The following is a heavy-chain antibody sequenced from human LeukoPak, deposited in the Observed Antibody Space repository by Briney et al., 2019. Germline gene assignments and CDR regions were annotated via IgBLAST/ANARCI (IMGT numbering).Heavy chain of an antibody. V-gene: IGHV3-23*01. CDR2: ISSSGGTT. CDR1: GFTFSTYA. J-gene: IGHJ4*02. CDR3: AKGEVNNVYYFDY. D-gene: IGHD3-10*01. Sequence: PGGSLRLSCAASGFTFSTYAMSWVRQAPGKGLEWVSGISSSGGTTYYADSVKGRFNISRDNSKNTLSLQMNSLKADDTAVYYCAKGEVNNVYYFDYWGQGTLVTVSS.